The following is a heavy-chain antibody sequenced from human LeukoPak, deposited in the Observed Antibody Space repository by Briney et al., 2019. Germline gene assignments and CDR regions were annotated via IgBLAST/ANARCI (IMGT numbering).Heavy chain of an antibody. CDR1: GFTFSSYG. CDR3: AKDASIAAAVDY. Sequence: GGSLRLSCAASGFTFSSYGMHWVRQAPGKGLEWVAVISYDGSNKYYADSVKGRFTISRDNSKNTLYLQMNSLRAEDTAVYYCAKDASIAAAVDYWGQGTLVTVYS. V-gene: IGHV3-30*18. D-gene: IGHD6-13*01. J-gene: IGHJ4*02. CDR2: ISYDGSNK.